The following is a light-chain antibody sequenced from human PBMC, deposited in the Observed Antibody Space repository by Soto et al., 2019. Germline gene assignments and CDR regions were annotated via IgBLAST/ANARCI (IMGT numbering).Light chain of an antibody. V-gene: IGKV3-20*01. CDR3: QQYGGSPYT. J-gene: IGKJ2*01. CDR2: GAS. CDR1: QSVRSNY. Sequence: EIVLTQSPGTLSLSPGGRATLSCRASQSVRSNYLAWYQQKPGQAPRLLIYGASSRATGIPDRFSGTGSGTDFTLTIGRLEPEDFAVYYCQQYGGSPYTFGQGTKLEIK.